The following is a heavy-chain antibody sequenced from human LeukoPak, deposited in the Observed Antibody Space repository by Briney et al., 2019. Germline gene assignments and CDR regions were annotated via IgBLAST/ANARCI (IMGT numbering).Heavy chain of an antibody. Sequence: ASVKVSCKASGYTFTSYDINWVRQATGQGIEWMGWMNPNSGNTGYAQKFQGRVTMTRNTSISTAYMELSSLRSEDTAVYYCARGDGSTTVPPNWFDPWGQGTLVTVSS. CDR3: ARGDGSTTVPPNWFDP. CDR2: MNPNSGNT. CDR1: GYTFTSYD. D-gene: IGHD4-17*01. J-gene: IGHJ5*02. V-gene: IGHV1-8*01.